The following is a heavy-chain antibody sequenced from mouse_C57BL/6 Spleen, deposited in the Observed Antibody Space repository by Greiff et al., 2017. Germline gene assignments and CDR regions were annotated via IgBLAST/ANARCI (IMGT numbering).Heavy chain of an antibody. D-gene: IGHD1-1*01. V-gene: IGHV1-72*01. CDR3: AREDTTVVAKWDWYFDV. CDR2: IDPNSGGT. J-gene: IGHJ1*03. Sequence: QVQLQQPGAELVKPGASVKLSCKASGYTFTSYWMHWVKQRPGRGLEWIGRIDPNSGGTKYNEKFKSKATLTVDKPSSTAYMQLSSLTSEDSAVYYCAREDTTVVAKWDWYFDVWGTGTTVTVSS. CDR1: GYTFTSYW.